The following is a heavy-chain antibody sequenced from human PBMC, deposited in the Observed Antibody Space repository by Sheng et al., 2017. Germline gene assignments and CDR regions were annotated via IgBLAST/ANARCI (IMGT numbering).Heavy chain of an antibody. D-gene: IGHD3-16*01. CDR1: VIPSAMVTT. V-gene: IGHV4-38-2*01. CDR2: ISHSGST. J-gene: IGHJ4*02. CDR3: ARGNYGPLSWHYFES. Sequence: QVHLQESGPGLVKPSEAPVPSPALFLVIPSAMVTTGTGSDSPREGLEWVGSISHSGSTSYNPSLKSRATISLNTSKNQFSLKLSSVTAADTAVYFCARGNYGPLSWHYFESWGQGTLVTVSS.